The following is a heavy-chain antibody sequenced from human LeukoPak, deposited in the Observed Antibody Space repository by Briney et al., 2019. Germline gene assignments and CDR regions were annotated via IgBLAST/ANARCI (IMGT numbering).Heavy chain of an antibody. D-gene: IGHD4-17*01. CDR2: INPIGGTT. CDR3: ARDRARRTVTTDAFDI. Sequence: GASVKVSCKASGYTFTSYYIHWVRQAPGQGLEWMGIINPIGGTTDYAQKFQGRVTMTTDTSTSTAYMELRSLRSDDTAVYYCARDRARRTVTTDAFDIWGQGTMVTVSS. J-gene: IGHJ3*02. V-gene: IGHV1-46*01. CDR1: GYTFTSYY.